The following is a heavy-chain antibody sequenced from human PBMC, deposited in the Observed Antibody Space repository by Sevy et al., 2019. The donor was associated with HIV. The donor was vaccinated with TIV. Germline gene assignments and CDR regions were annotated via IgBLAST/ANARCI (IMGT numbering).Heavy chain of an antibody. CDR2: INAGNGNT. V-gene: IGHV1-3*01. D-gene: IGHD6-19*01. Sequence: ASVKVSCKASGYTFTSYAMHWVRQAPGQRLEWMGWINAGNGNTKYSQKFQGRVTITRDTSASTAYMELSSLRSEDTAVYYCARVWPAEGWYIFDYWGQGTLVTVSS. CDR3: ARVWPAEGWYIFDY. CDR1: GYTFTSYA. J-gene: IGHJ4*02.